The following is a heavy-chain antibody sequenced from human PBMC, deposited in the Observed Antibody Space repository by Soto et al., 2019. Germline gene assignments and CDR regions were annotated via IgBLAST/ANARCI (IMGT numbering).Heavy chain of an antibody. Sequence: GGSLRLSCAASGFTFSSYWMHWVRQAPGKGLVWVSRINSDGSSTSYADSVKGRFTISRDNAKNTLYLQMNSLRAEDTAVYYCARSYYDFWSGYPDLGYWGQGTLVTVSS. D-gene: IGHD3-3*01. CDR1: GFTFSSYW. CDR2: INSDGSST. J-gene: IGHJ4*02. V-gene: IGHV3-74*01. CDR3: ARSYYDFWSGYPDLGY.